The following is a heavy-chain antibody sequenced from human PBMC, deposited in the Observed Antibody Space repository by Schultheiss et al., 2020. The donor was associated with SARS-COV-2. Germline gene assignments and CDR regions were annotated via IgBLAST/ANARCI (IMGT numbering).Heavy chain of an antibody. Sequence: SETLSLTCAVYGGSFSDYYWGWIRQPPGKGLEWIGSIYYSGSTYYNPSLKSRVTISVDTSKNQFSLKLSSVTAADTAVYYCARVDYCSSTSCYTGAFDIWGQGTMVTVSS. CDR2: IYYSGST. CDR3: ARVDYCSSTSCYTGAFDI. CDR1: GGSFSDYY. J-gene: IGHJ3*02. V-gene: IGHV4-34*01. D-gene: IGHD2-2*02.